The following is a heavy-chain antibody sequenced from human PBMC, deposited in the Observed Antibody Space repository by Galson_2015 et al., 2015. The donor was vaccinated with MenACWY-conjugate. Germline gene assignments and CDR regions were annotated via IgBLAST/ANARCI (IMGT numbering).Heavy chain of an antibody. CDR2: IYWDDDQ. V-gene: IGHV2-5*02. CDR1: GFSLTTTGVG. J-gene: IGHJ3*02. CDR3: AHGNFDILTGYYWFDAFDI. D-gene: IGHD3-9*01. Sequence: PALVKPTQTLTLTCTFSGFSLTTTGVGVGWIRQPPGKALEWLALIYWDDDQRVSPSLKSRLTLTKETSKNQVVLTMTNVDPVDTATYYCAHGNFDILTGYYWFDAFDIWGQGTMVTVSS.